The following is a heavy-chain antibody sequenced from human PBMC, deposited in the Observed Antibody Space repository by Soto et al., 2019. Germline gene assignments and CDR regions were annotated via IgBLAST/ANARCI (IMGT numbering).Heavy chain of an antibody. CDR3: ARFILEYSSSNVGEFGY. V-gene: IGHV1-46*01. J-gene: IGHJ4*02. CDR2: INPSGGST. CDR1: GCTFTSYY. D-gene: IGHD6-6*01. Sequence: ASVKVSCKASGCTFTSYYMHWVRQAPGQGLEWMGIINPSGGSTSYAQKFQGRVTMTRDTSTSTVYMELSSLRSEDTAVYYCARFILEYSSSNVGEFGYWSQGTLVNVSS.